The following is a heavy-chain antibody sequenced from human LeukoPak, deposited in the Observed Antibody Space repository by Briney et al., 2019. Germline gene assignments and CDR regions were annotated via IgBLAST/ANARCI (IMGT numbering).Heavy chain of an antibody. D-gene: IGHD2-21*02. CDR3: ARETSHCGGDCYDY. CDR2: ISPSGSSV. CDR1: GFIFSAYE. V-gene: IGHV3-48*03. J-gene: IGHJ4*02. Sequence: GGSLRLSCEASGFIFSAYEVNWVRQAPGKGLEWVSYISPSGSSVYYADSVKGRFTISRDDAKNSVYLQMNSLRAEDTALYYCARETSHCGGDCYDYWGQGALVTVSS.